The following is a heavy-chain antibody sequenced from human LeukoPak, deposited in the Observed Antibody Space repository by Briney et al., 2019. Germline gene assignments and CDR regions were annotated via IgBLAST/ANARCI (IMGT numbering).Heavy chain of an antibody. J-gene: IGHJ3*02. D-gene: IGHD3-22*01. Sequence: ASVKVSCKASGYTFTSYGISWVRQAPGQGLEWMGWISAYNGNTNYAQKLQGRVTMTTDTSTSTAYMELSSLRFEDTAVYYCARDRSAQYYYDSSGYADAFDIWGQGTMVTVSS. V-gene: IGHV1-18*01. CDR2: ISAYNGNT. CDR1: GYTFTSYG. CDR3: ARDRSAQYYYDSSGYADAFDI.